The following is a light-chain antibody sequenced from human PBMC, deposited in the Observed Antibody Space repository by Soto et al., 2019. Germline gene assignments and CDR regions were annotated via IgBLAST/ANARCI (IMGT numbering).Light chain of an antibody. Sequence: QSVLTQPASVSGSPGQSITLSCAGTSSDVGGYNYVSWYQQHPGKAPKLMIYDVSKRPSGVSNRFSGSKSGNTASLTISGLQAEDEAHYYCSSYTSGSDVVFGGGTKLTVL. CDR1: SSDVGGYNY. CDR3: SSYTSGSDVV. V-gene: IGLV2-14*01. J-gene: IGLJ2*01. CDR2: DVS.